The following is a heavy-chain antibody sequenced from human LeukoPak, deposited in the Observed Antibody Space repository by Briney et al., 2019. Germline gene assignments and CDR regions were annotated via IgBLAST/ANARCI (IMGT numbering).Heavy chain of an antibody. D-gene: IGHD4-17*01. CDR3: ARMTTGHDY. CDR2: INHSGYT. J-gene: IGHJ4*02. CDR1: GDSVTTTNFY. V-gene: IGHV4-61*05. Sequence: SETLSLTCTVSGDSVTTTNFYWGWIRQAPGKGLEWIGEINHSGYTNDSPSLKSRVTLSIDTSRKQFSLNLRSVTVADTGIYYCARMTTGHDYWGQGTLVTVSS.